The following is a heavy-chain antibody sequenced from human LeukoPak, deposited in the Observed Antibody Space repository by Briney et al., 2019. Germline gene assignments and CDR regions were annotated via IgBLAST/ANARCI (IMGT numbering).Heavy chain of an antibody. J-gene: IGHJ4*02. V-gene: IGHV4-39*01. CDR2: IFYSGTT. D-gene: IGHD1-1*01. CDR1: GGSISSSSYY. Sequence: TTSETLSLTCTVSGGSISSSSYYWGWIRQPPGKGLEWIGSIFYSGTTYYNPSLRSRVTISVDSSKNQFSLKLSSVTAADTAVYYCARQWKDFDYWGQGTLVTVSS. CDR3: ARQWKDFDY.